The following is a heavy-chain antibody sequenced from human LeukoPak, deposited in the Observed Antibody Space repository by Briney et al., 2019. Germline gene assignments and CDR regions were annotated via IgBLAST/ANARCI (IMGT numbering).Heavy chain of an antibody. V-gene: IGHV1-18*01. Sequence: GASVKVSCKASGYTFTSYGISWVRQAPGQGLEWMGWISAYNGNTNYAQKLQGRVTMTTDTSTSTAYMELRSLRSEDTAVYYCARGYCSSTSCYRDDYYYYYMDVWGKGTTVTVSS. CDR3: ARGYCSSTSCYRDDYYYYYMDV. CDR1: GYTFTSYG. D-gene: IGHD2-2*02. CDR2: ISAYNGNT. J-gene: IGHJ6*03.